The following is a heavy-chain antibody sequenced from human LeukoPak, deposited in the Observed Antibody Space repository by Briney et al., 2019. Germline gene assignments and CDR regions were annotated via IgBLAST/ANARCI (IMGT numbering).Heavy chain of an antibody. CDR3: ANSYDSTGGGPFDY. Sequence: GGSLRLSCTASGFIFSSYSMNWVRQAPGKGLEWVSSIRSSRSHIYYADSVKGRFTISRDNAKNSVFLQMNGLRAEDTAVYYCANSYDSTGGGPFDYWGQGTLVTVSS. CDR2: IRSSRSHI. CDR1: GFIFSSYS. D-gene: IGHD3-22*01. V-gene: IGHV3-21*04. J-gene: IGHJ4*02.